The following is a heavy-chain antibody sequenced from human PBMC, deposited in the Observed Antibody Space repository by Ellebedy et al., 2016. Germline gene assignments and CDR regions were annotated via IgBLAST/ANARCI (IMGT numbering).Heavy chain of an antibody. CDR3: ARHKGGDIVVVTAYDY. CDR1: GSTFTSYW. D-gene: IGHD2-21*02. J-gene: IGHJ4*02. CDR2: IYPGDSDT. Sequence: GESLKISXKGSGSTFTSYWIGWVRQMPGKGLEWMGIIYPGDSDTRYSPSFQGQVTISADKSISTAYLQWNSLKASDTAMYYCARHKGGDIVVVTAYDYWGQGTLVTVSS. V-gene: IGHV5-51*01.